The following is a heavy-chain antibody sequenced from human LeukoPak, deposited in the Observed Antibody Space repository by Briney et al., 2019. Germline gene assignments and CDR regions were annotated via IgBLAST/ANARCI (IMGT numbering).Heavy chain of an antibody. D-gene: IGHD6-19*01. CDR2: MNPNSGNT. Sequence: ASVKVSCKASGYTFTSYDINWVRQATGQGLEWMGWMNPNSGNTGYAQKFQGRVTITRNTSISTAYMELSSLRSEDTAVYYCVRGYRSGHPYGVDVWGQGTTVTVSS. J-gene: IGHJ6*02. CDR1: GYTFTSYD. V-gene: IGHV1-8*03. CDR3: VRGYRSGHPYGVDV.